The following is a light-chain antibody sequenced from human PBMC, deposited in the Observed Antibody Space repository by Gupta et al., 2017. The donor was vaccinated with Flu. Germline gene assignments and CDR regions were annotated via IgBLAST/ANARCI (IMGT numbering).Light chain of an antibody. CDR1: QDITNY. J-gene: IGKJ4*01. CDR2: DAS. Sequence: IHITPSPSSLSASAGGRVTITCQASQDITNYLNWYQQKPGKAPKLLIFDASNLETGVPSRFSGSGSGTHFFLSITSLQPEDVGTYYGQQDDSLPPTFGGGTKVEIK. CDR3: QQDDSLPPT. V-gene: IGKV1-33*01.